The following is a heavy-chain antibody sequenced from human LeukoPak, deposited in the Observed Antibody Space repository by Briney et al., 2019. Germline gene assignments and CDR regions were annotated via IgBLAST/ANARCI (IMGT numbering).Heavy chain of an antibody. D-gene: IGHD3-22*01. CDR3: AKDYDSSGMGAFDF. CDR1: GFTFDDYA. Sequence: GRSLRLSCAASGFTFDDYAMHWVRQAPGKGLEWVSGISWNSGSIGYADSVKGRFTISRDNAKNSLYLQMNSLRAEDTALYYCAKDYDSSGMGAFDFWGQGTIVTVSS. J-gene: IGHJ3*01. V-gene: IGHV3-9*01. CDR2: ISWNSGSI.